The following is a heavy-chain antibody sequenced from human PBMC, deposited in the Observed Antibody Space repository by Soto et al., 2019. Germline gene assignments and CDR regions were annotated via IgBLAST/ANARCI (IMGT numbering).Heavy chain of an antibody. CDR3: AINYYDSSGTQYYGMDV. J-gene: IGHJ6*02. CDR2: IIPIFGTA. Sequence: GXSRKVSCNASVGTFSSYAISWVRQAPGQGLEWMGGIIPIFGTANYAQKFQGRVTITADESTSTAYMELSSLRSEDTAVYYCAINYYDSSGTQYYGMDVSGQGTTVTVSS. D-gene: IGHD3-22*01. V-gene: IGHV1-69*13. CDR1: VGTFSSYA.